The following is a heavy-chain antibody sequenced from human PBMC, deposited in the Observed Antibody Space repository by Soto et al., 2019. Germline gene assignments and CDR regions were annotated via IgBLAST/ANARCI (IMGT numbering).Heavy chain of an antibody. Sequence: QVHLVQSGAEVKEPGASVKVSCKTSGFTFTTHAIHWVRQAPGQSLEWMGWINAGNGNTKYSQRFQDSVTITRDTSASTAYMELSSLRSEDRAVYYCARRNSSGPIDHWGQGTLVTVSS. V-gene: IGHV1-3*01. CDR2: INAGNGNT. CDR3: ARRNSSGPIDH. D-gene: IGHD3-22*01. J-gene: IGHJ4*02. CDR1: GFTFTTHA.